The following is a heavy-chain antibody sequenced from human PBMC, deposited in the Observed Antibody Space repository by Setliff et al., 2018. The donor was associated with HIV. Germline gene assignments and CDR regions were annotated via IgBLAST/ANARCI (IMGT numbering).Heavy chain of an antibody. J-gene: IGHJ3*02. CDR3: ARVDTEGIAVAGTAFDI. V-gene: IGHV1-46*01. CDR1: GYTFTSYY. CDR2: INPSGGST. D-gene: IGHD6-19*01. Sequence: GASVKVSCKASGYTFTSYYMHWVRQAPGQGLEWMGIINPSGGSTSYAQKFQGRVTMTRDTSTSTVYMELSSLRSEDTAVYYCARVDTEGIAVAGTAFDIWGQGTMVTVSS.